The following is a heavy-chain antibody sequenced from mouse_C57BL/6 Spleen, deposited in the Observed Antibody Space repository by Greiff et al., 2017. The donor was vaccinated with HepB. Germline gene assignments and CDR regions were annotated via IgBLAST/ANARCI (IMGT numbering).Heavy chain of an antibody. Sequence: VQLQESGAELVKPGASVKISCKASGYAFSSYWMNWVKQRPGKGLEWIGQIYPGDGDTNYNGKFKGKATLTADKSSSTAYMQLSSLTSEDSAVYCCAREGTGTGGFDVWGTGTTVTVSS. CDR3: AREGTGTGGFDV. J-gene: IGHJ1*03. CDR2: IYPGDGDT. V-gene: IGHV1-80*01. CDR1: GYAFSSYW. D-gene: IGHD4-1*01.